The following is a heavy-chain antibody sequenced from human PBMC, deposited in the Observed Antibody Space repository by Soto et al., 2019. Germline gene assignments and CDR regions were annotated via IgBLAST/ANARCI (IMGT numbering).Heavy chain of an antibody. CDR3: ARAREDGYSGYEGNRFDP. J-gene: IGHJ5*02. CDR1: GFTFSSYG. Sequence: QVQLVESGGGVVQPGRSLRLCCAASGFTFSSYGMHWVRQAPGKGLEWVAVISYDGSNKYYADSVKGRFTISRDNAKNTLYLQMNSLRAEDTGVYYCARAREDGYSGYEGNRFDPWGQGTLVTVSS. D-gene: IGHD5-12*01. CDR2: ISYDGSNK. V-gene: IGHV3-30*03.